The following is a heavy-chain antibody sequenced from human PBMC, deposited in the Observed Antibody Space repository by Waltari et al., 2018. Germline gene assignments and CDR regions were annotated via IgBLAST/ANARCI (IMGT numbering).Heavy chain of an antibody. Sequence: QVQLQQWGAGLLKPSETLSLTCAVYGGSFSGYYWSWIRQPPGEGVEVIGEINHSGSTNDTPSLKSRVTIAVDTSKNQFSLKLSSVTAADTAVYYCARSIGDGYNAWGQGTLVTVSS. V-gene: IGHV4-34*01. CDR1: GGSFSGYY. CDR3: ARSIGDGYNA. J-gene: IGHJ4*02. CDR2: INHSGST. D-gene: IGHD2-21*01.